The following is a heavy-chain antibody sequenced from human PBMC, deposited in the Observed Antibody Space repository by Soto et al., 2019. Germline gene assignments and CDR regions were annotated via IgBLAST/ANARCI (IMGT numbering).Heavy chain of an antibody. J-gene: IGHJ4*02. CDR3: AKERDIVVVVAPLDY. V-gene: IGHV3-30*18. CDR1: GFTFSSYG. Sequence: QVQLVESGGGVVQPGRSLRLSCAASGFTFSSYGMHWVRQAPGKGLEWVAVISYDGSNKYYADSVKGRFTISRDNSKNTRYLQMSSLRAEDTAVYYCAKERDIVVVVAPLDYWGQGTLVTVSS. CDR2: ISYDGSNK. D-gene: IGHD2-15*01.